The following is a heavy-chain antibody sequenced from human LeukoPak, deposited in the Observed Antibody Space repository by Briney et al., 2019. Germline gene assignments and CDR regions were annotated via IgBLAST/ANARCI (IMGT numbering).Heavy chain of an antibody. CDR2: IYHSGST. J-gene: IGHJ5*02. CDR3: ARDQGIAARSEGKSFDP. CDR1: GGSISSGNYY. D-gene: IGHD6-6*01. Sequence: SETLSLTCTVSGGSISSGNYYWSWIRQPPGKGLEWIGSIYHSGSTYYNPSLKSRVTISVDTSKNQFSLKLSSVTAADTAVYYCARDQGIAARSEGKSFDPWGQGTLVTVSS. V-gene: IGHV4-39*07.